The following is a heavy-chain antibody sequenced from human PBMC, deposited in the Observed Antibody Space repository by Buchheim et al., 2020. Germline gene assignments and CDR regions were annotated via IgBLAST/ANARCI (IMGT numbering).Heavy chain of an antibody. Sequence: QVQLQESGPGLVKPSETLSLTCTVSGGPISSYYWSWIRQPPGKGLEWIGYIYYSGSTNYNPSLKSRVTISVDTSKNQFSLTLSSVTAADTAVYYCARVSVLGELTDAFDIWGQGT. D-gene: IGHD3-16*01. J-gene: IGHJ3*02. V-gene: IGHV4-59*01. CDR2: IYYSGST. CDR3: ARVSVLGELTDAFDI. CDR1: GGPISSYY.